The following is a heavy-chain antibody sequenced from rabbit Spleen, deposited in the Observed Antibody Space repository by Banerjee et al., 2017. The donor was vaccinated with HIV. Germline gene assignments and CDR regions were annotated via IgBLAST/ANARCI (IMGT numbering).Heavy chain of an antibody. CDR2: IYTGTSATT. J-gene: IGHJ4*01. CDR1: GFSFSGGYY. Sequence: QSLEESGGDLVKPGASLTRTCTASGFSFSGGYYMCWVRQAPGKGLEWIGCIYTGTSATTYYASWAKGRFTITRSTSLNTVTLQLNSLTAADTATYFCAREDVGGSCSLWGPGTLVTVS. CDR3: AREDVGGSCSL. V-gene: IGHV1S40*01. D-gene: IGHD5-1*01.